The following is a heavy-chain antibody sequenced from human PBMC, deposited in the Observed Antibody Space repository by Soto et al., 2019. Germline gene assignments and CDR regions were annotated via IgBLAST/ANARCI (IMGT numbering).Heavy chain of an antibody. V-gene: IGHV1-8*01. CDR1: GYSFTSFD. J-gene: IGHJ4*02. CDR3: TRASFTVNLRVPSDS. CDR2: MNPNSGDT. D-gene: IGHD4-17*01. Sequence: QVQLVQSGAEVKKPGASVRVSCKGSGYSFTSFDVHWVRQAPGQGLEWMGWMNPNSGDTVYAQNLQGRVTMASYTSTRTAYKELSSLNYEDTAGYYCTRASFTVNLRVPSDSLGQGALICVSS.